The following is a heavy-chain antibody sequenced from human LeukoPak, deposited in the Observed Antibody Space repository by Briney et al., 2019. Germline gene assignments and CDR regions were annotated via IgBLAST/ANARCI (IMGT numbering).Heavy chain of an antibody. CDR3: TRSSAFDI. CDR2: ISSSGNI. V-gene: IGHV3-69-1*02. Sequence: GRSLRLSCAASGFTFNSYTMTWVRQAPGKGLEWVSSISSSGNIYYADSVKGRFTISRDNARNSLYLQMNSLRDDDTAVYYCTRSSAFDIWGQGTMVTVSS. CDR1: GFTFNSYT. J-gene: IGHJ3*02.